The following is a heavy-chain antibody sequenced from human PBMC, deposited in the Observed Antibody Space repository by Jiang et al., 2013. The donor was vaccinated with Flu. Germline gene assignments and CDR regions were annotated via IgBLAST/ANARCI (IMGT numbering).Heavy chain of an antibody. J-gene: IGHJ4*02. V-gene: IGHV3-7*03. CDR3: AREDYDSSGYYYPNFDY. D-gene: IGHD3-22*01. Sequence: WMSWVRQAPGKGLEWVANIKQDGSEKYYVDSVKGRFTISRDNAKNSLYLQMNSLRAEDTAVYYCAREDYDSSGYYYPNFDYWGQGTLVTVSS. CDR2: IKQDGSEK. CDR1: W.